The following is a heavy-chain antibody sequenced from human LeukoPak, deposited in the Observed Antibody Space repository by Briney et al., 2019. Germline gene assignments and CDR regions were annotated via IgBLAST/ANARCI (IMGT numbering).Heavy chain of an antibody. CDR1: GGSVGSDNSY. Sequence: PSETLSLTCTVSGGSVGSDNSYWNWIRQPAGKGLEWIGRIYADGSSIYNPSLKSRVTILVDTSKNQFSLRLSSMTAADTAVYYYARGYYYRTWGLGTLVTVSS. D-gene: IGHD3-10*01. CDR3: ARGYYYRT. J-gene: IGHJ4*02. CDR2: IYADGSS. V-gene: IGHV4-61*02.